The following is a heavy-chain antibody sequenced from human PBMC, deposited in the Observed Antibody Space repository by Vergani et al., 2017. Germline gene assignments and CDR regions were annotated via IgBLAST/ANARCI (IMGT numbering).Heavy chain of an antibody. CDR1: GFTVSSNY. V-gene: IGHV3-53*01. J-gene: IGHJ3*02. D-gene: IGHD3-3*01. CDR2: IYSGGST. CDR3: TRRWSGSNGAFDI. Sequence: EVQLVESGGGLIQPGGSLRLSCAASGFTVSSNYMSWVRQAPGKGLEWVSVIYSGGSTYYADSVKGRFTISRDNSKNTAYLQMNSLKTEDTAVYYCTRRWSGSNGAFDIWGQGTMVTVSS.